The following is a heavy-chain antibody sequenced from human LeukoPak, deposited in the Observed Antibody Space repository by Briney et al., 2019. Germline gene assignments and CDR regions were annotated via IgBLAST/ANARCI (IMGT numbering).Heavy chain of an antibody. CDR3: AKDRPNYYDSSGHYYRRDGDY. CDR1: GFTFSSYA. J-gene: IGHJ4*02. CDR2: VSGSGGYT. D-gene: IGHD3-22*01. V-gene: IGHV3-23*01. Sequence: GGSLRLSCAASGFTFSSYAMSWVRQAPGKGLEWVSSVSGSGGYTYYAGSVKGRFTTSRDNSKNTLYLQMNSLRAEDTAIYYCAKDRPNYYDSSGHYYRRDGDYWGQGTLVTVSS.